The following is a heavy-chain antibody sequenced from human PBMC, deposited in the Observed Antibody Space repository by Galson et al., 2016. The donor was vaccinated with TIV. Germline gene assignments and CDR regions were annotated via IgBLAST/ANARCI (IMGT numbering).Heavy chain of an antibody. D-gene: IGHD2/OR15-2a*01. CDR1: GGSMSGHF. Sequence: SETLSLTCSVSGGSMSGHFWSWVRQPPGKGLEWLGYIFYTGSTNYNPSFKGRVSISVDTSKSRFSLTLTSATAADTATYYCARETAVSTYAFDIWGQGTMVTVSS. CDR2: IFYTGST. CDR3: ARETAVSTYAFDI. J-gene: IGHJ3*02. V-gene: IGHV4-59*11.